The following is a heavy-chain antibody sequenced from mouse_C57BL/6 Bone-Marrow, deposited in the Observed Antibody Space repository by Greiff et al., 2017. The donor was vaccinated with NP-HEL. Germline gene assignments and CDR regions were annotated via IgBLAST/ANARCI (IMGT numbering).Heavy chain of an antibody. CDR1: GYTFTDYY. J-gene: IGHJ3*01. CDR2: INPNNGGT. CDR3: ARYYSNPFAY. D-gene: IGHD2-5*01. Sequence: EVQLQQSGPELVKPGASVKISCKASGYTFTDYYMNWVKQSHGKSLEWIGDINPNNGGTSYNQKFKGKATLTVDKSSSTAYMALRSLTSEDSAVYYCARYYSNPFAYWGQGTLVTVSA. V-gene: IGHV1-26*01.